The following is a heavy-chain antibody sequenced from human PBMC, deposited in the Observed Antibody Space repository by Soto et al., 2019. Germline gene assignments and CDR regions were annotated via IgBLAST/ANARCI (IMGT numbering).Heavy chain of an antibody. CDR1: GGYISSSNW. Sequence: QVQLQESGPGLVKPSWTLSLTCAVSGGYISSSNWWSWVRQPPGKGLEWIGEIYHSGSTNYNPSLKSRVTISGDKSKNQFSLKLSSVTAADPAVYYCASLIAVAANCGQGTLFTVSS. D-gene: IGHD6-19*01. V-gene: IGHV4-4*02. J-gene: IGHJ4*02. CDR3: ASLIAVAAN. CDR2: IYHSGST.